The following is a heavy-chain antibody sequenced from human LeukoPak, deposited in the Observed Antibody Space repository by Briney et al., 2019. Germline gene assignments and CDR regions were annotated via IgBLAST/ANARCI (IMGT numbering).Heavy chain of an antibody. J-gene: IGHJ6*02. D-gene: IGHD6-13*01. V-gene: IGHV1-2*04. Sequence: ASVKVSCKASGYTFTGYYMHWVRQAPGQGLEWMGWINPNSGGTNYAQKFQGWVTMTRDTSISTAYMELSRLRSDDTAVYYCARGSGEAAAVPYYYGMDVWGQGTTVTVSS. CDR1: GYTFTGYY. CDR3: ARGSGEAAAVPYYYGMDV. CDR2: INPNSGGT.